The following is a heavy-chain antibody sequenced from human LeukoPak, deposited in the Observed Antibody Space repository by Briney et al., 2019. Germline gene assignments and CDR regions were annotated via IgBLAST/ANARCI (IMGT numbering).Heavy chain of an antibody. CDR2: IFYSGTA. CDR1: GGSISSGGYY. D-gene: IGHD6-13*01. Sequence: SETLSLTCTVSGGSISSGGYYWSWIRQHPGKGLEWIGSIFYSGTAYYIPSLKSRVTISVDTSKNQFSLNLNSVTAADTAVYYCARRGGSSWHAYWGQGTLVTVSS. V-gene: IGHV4-39*01. J-gene: IGHJ4*02. CDR3: ARRGGSSWHAY.